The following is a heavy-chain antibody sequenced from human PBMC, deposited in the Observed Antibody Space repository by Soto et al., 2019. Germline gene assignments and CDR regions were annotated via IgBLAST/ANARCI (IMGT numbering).Heavy chain of an antibody. CDR2: ISGTGRST. J-gene: IGHJ4*02. CDR3: AKVGEWLPLEY. Sequence: EVQLLESGGGLVQPGGSLRLSCAATGFTFSTYAMSWVRQAPGKGLEWVSAISGTGRSTFYADSVQGRFIISRDNSKNTVYLQMNSLGADDTAVYYCAKVGEWLPLEYWGQGSLVTVSS. V-gene: IGHV3-23*01. CDR1: GFTFSTYA. D-gene: IGHD6-19*01.